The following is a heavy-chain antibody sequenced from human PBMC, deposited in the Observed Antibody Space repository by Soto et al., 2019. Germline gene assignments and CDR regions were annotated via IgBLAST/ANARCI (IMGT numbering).Heavy chain of an antibody. CDR2: IYSNGDT. CDR1: SDSMNSGGYY. V-gene: IGHV4-31*03. J-gene: IGHJ6*02. D-gene: IGHD6-6*01. CDR3: ARRGGSSSGYYYYAPDV. Sequence: SETLSLTCSVSSDSMNSGGYYWSWIRQHPGKGLEWIGYIYSNGDTYYNPSLKSRVTISVDTSKNQFSLNLTSVTAADTAVYYCARRGGSSSGYYYYAPDVWGQGTTVTVSS.